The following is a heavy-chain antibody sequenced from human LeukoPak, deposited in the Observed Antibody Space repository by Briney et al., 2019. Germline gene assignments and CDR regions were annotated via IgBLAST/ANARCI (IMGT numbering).Heavy chain of an antibody. V-gene: IGHV4-59*01. CDR1: GGSFSY. CDR2: IYDHGRT. J-gene: IGHJ4*02. D-gene: IGHD4-11*01. CDR3: ARVRTVSHSFDY. Sequence: SETLSLTCIVSGGSFSYLSWIRQPPGKGLEWIGIIYDHGRTEYNPSLKSRVSISVDTSKNQFSLKLSSVTAADTAVYYCARVRTVSHSFDYWGQGTLVTVSS.